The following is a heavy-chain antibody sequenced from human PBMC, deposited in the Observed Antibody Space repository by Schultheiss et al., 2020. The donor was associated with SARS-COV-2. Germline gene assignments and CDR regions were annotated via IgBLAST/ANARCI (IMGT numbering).Heavy chain of an antibody. CDR3: AREIAAKKYYFDY. Sequence: SETLSLTCAVYGGSFSGYYWSWIRQPPGKGLEWIGEINHGGSTSYNPSLKSRVTISVDTSKNQFSLKLSSVTAADTAVYYCAREIAAKKYYFDYWGQGTLVTVSS. CDR1: GGSFSGYY. CDR2: INHGGST. V-gene: IGHV4-34*01. D-gene: IGHD6-13*01. J-gene: IGHJ4*02.